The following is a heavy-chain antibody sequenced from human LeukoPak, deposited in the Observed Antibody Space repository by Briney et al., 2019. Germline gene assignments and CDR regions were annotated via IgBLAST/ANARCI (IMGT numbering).Heavy chain of an antibody. D-gene: IGHD3-10*01. Sequence: PGGSLRLPCAASGFTFSSYSMNWVRQAPGKGLEWVSSISSSSSYIYYADSVKGRFTISRDNAKNSLYLQMNSLRAEDTAVYYCARDRVGRSKSSHAFDIWGQGTMVTVSS. J-gene: IGHJ3*02. CDR2: ISSSSSYI. V-gene: IGHV3-21*01. CDR1: GFTFSSYS. CDR3: ARDRVGRSKSSHAFDI.